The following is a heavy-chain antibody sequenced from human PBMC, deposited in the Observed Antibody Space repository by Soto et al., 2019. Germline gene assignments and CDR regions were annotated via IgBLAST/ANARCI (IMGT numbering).Heavy chain of an antibody. J-gene: IGHJ4*02. V-gene: IGHV1-2*02. CDR2: INPDSGAT. Sequence: ASVKVSCKASGYSFTGYYIHWVRQAPGQGLEWMGWINPDSGATNYAQNFQGRVTLTSDTSISTASMDLTSLTSDDTAVYYCARGDYGTGGYPFPYFDYWGQGTLVTVSS. CDR1: GYSFTGYY. D-gene: IGHD2-8*02. CDR3: ARGDYGTGGYPFPYFDY.